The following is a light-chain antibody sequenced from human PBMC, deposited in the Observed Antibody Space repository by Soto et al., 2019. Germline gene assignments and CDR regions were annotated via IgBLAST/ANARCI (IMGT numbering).Light chain of an antibody. CDR1: QSVSSSY. CDR3: QQYGSSLPWA. Sequence: EIVLTQSPGTLSLSPGERATLSCRASQSVSSSYLAWYQQKPGQAPRLLIYGASSRATGIPDRFSGSGSGTDFTLTISRLEPDDFAVYYCQQYGSSLPWAFGQGTKVEI. CDR2: GAS. V-gene: IGKV3-20*01. J-gene: IGKJ1*01.